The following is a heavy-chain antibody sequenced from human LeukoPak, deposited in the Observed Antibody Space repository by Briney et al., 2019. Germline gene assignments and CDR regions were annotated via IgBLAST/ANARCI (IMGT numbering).Heavy chain of an antibody. CDR1: GFTFSNYW. J-gene: IGHJ4*02. CDR3: ADHFPYCSRGSCSYFDH. V-gene: IGHV3-7*03. D-gene: IGHD2-15*01. CDR2: IKEDGSEK. Sequence: PGGSLRLSCAASGFTFSNYWMIWVRQAPGKGLEWVANIKEDGSEKYYVDSVKGRFTISRDNAKNSLYLQMNSLRAEDTAVYYCADHFPYCSRGSCSYFDHWGQGTLVTVSS.